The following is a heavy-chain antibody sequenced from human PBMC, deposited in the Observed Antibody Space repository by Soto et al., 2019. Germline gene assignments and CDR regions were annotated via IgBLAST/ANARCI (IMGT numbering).Heavy chain of an antibody. Sequence: GGSLRLSCTASGFSFSTHAMSWVRQAPGKCLEGVSSISSGGTTTFYAASVEGRFTISRDKSKNTLYLQMNSLRADDTAVYYCAREGGSIGGWFGRKFDSWGQGXQVTVYS. CDR3: AREGGSIGGWFGRKFDS. V-gene: IGHV3-23*01. J-gene: IGHJ4*02. CDR2: ISSGGTTT. CDR1: GFSFSTHA. D-gene: IGHD6-19*01.